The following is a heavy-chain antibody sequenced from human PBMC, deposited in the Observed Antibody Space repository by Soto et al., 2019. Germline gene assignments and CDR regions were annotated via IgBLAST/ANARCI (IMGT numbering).Heavy chain of an antibody. D-gene: IGHD5-12*01. V-gene: IGHV1-46*01. CDR1: GYTFTSYY. CDR2: INPSGGST. CDR3: ARIRRLRRAFDI. Sequence: ASAQVSCKASGYTFTSYYMHWLRQSPGQGLEWMGIINPSGGSTSYAQKFQGRVTMTRDTSKNQFSLKLSSVSGAARAVYYCARIRRLRRAFDICGQGTMVTVSS. J-gene: IGHJ3*02.